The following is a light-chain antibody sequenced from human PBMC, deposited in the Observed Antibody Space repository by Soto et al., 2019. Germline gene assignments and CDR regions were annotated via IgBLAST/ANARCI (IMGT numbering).Light chain of an antibody. CDR2: DASN. CDR3: QQYHRYNT. V-gene: IGKV1-5*01. Sequence: DIQVTQSPSTLSASLGDRVTITCRASQIISNSLAWYQQRPGRAPKLLIYDASNSMVGGLESRFSGSGCGTEFTLTSSDLQPDDLATDYCQQYHRYNTFGGGTRGEVK. J-gene: IGKJ4*01. CDR1: QIISNS.